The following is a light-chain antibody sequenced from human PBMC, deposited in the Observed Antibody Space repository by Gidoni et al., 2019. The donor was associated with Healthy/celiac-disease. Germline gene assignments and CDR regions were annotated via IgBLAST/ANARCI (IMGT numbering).Light chain of an antibody. Sequence: DIQMTQSPYTLSASVGDRVTITCRASQSISSWLAWYQQKPGNAPKLLIYKASSLESGVPSRFSGSGSVTEFTLTIRSPQPDDFATYYCQQYNSYPWTFGQGTKLEIK. CDR3: QQYNSYPWT. V-gene: IGKV1-5*03. CDR1: QSISSW. CDR2: KAS. J-gene: IGKJ1*01.